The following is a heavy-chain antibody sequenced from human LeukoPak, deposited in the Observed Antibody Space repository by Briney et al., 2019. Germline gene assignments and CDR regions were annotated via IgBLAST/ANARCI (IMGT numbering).Heavy chain of an antibody. CDR1: GGTFGSYA. D-gene: IGHD5-24*01. J-gene: IGHJ3*02. CDR2: IIPIFGTA. V-gene: IGHV1-69*06. CDR3: ARDHAGMARTGAFDI. Sequence: ASVKVSCEASGGTFGSYAISWVRQAPGQGLEWMGGIIPIFGTANYAQKFQGRVTITADKSTSTAYMELSSLRSEDTAVYYCARDHAGMARTGAFDIWGQGTMVTVSS.